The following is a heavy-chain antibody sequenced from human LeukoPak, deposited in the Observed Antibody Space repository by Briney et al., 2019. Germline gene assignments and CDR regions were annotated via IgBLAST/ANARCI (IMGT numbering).Heavy chain of an antibody. Sequence: GSLRLSCAASGFTFSSYWMSWVRQAPGKGLEWVANIKEDAGEIYYVDSAKGRFTISRDNAQNSLYLQMHSLRAEDTAVYYCTRVPRSGYSEDWGQGTLVTVSS. D-gene: IGHD3-3*01. CDR2: IKEDAGEI. CDR3: TRVPRSGYSED. V-gene: IGHV3-7*05. J-gene: IGHJ4*02. CDR1: GFTFSSYW.